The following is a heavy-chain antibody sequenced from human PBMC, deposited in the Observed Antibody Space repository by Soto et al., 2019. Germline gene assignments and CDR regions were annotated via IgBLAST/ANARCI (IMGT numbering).Heavy chain of an antibody. CDR2: IYLRGTT. J-gene: IGHJ4*02. CDR1: GGSISSYY. CDR3: ARMNYYDTSGYPFDY. Sequence: SETLSLTCTVSGGSISSYYWSWIRQPPGKGLEWIGYIYLRGTTNYNPSLKSRVTMSADTSKNQFSLKLNSVTAADTAVYYCARMNYYDTSGYPFDYWGQGMMVTVS. D-gene: IGHD3-22*01. V-gene: IGHV4-59*01.